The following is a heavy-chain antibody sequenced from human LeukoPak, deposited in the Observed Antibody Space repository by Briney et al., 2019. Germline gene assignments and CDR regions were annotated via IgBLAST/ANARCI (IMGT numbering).Heavy chain of an antibody. CDR2: VNRNNGGT. J-gene: IGHJ4*02. CDR1: GYPFTGYY. D-gene: IGHD2-2*01. CDR3: ASGASSRTNAYRY. V-gene: IGHV1-2*02. Sequence: ASVKVSCKASGYPFTGYYMHWVRQAPGQGLEWMGWVNRNNGGTNYAQKFQGRVTMTRDTSISTAYMELSSLRSDDTAVYYCASGASSRTNAYRYWGQGTLVTVSS.